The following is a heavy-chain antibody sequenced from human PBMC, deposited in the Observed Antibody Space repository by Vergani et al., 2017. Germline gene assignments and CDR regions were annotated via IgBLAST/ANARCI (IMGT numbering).Heavy chain of an antibody. CDR1: GYTFTGYY. Sequence: QVQLVQSGAEVKKPGASVKVSCKASGYTFTGYYMHWVRQAPGQGLEWMGWINPIFGTANYAQKFQGRVTITADESTSTAYMELSSLRSEDTAVYYCASSDSSGWYTDYWGQGTLVTVSS. CDR2: INPIFGTA. D-gene: IGHD6-19*01. CDR3: ASSDSSGWYTDY. J-gene: IGHJ4*02. V-gene: IGHV1-69*01.